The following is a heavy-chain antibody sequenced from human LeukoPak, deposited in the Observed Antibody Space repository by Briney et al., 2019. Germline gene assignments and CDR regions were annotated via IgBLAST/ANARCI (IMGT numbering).Heavy chain of an antibody. D-gene: IGHD1-26*01. V-gene: IGHV3-30*02. CDR1: GFTFSSYA. J-gene: IGHJ4*02. CDR3: AKDSSGNYSTELDY. CDR2: IRYDGNNK. Sequence: GGSLKLSCAASGFTFSSYAMHWVRQAPGKGLEWVAFIRYDGNNKYYADSVKGRFTISRDNSKNTLYLQMNSLRAEDTAVYYCAKDSSGNYSTELDYWGQGTLVTVSS.